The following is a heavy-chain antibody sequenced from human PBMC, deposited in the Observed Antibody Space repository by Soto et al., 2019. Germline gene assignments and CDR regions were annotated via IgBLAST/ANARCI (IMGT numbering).Heavy chain of an antibody. Sequence: PGGSMRLACVASGFTLRRYTMKWVRQAPGEGVEWVSAIRGFSPYTFYADSVKGRFTISRANAKTSLYLQMNSLRAADTAVYYCARDRGYDAHDYYYNAMDVWGQGTMVTVSS. CDR3: ARDRGYDAHDYYYNAMDV. J-gene: IGHJ6*02. CDR1: GFTLRRYT. V-gene: IGHV3-21*01. D-gene: IGHD2-15*01. CDR2: IRGFSPYT.